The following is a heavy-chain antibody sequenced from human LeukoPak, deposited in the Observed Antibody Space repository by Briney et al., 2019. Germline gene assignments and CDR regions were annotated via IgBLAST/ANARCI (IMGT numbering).Heavy chain of an antibody. CDR2: IYPRDGST. Sequence: ASVKVSCKASGGTFSSSSISWVRQAPGQGLEWMGMIYPRDGSTSYAQKFQGRVTVTRDTSTSTVHMELSGLRSEDTAVYYCARDQEAFDYWGQGTLVTVSS. V-gene: IGHV1-46*01. CDR3: ARDQEAFDY. J-gene: IGHJ4*02. CDR1: GGTFSSSS.